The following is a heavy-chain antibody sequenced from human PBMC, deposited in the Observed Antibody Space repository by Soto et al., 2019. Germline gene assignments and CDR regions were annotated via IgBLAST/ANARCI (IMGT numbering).Heavy chain of an antibody. Sequence: SGTLSLTCAVSGDSISSGAWWSWVRQSPGKGLQWIGEIYHSGNTRNNPSLKGRVTMSVDKSNNQFSLNLMSVTAADTATYYCARDSRTGCSSTDCYMSWGRGILVTAS. CDR2: IYHSGNT. CDR1: GDSISSGAW. D-gene: IGHD2-2*01. J-gene: IGHJ5*02. CDR3: ARDSRTGCSSTDCYMS. V-gene: IGHV4-4*02.